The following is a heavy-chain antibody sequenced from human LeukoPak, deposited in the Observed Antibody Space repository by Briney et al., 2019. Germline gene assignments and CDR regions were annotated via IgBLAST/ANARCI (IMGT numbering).Heavy chain of an antibody. V-gene: IGHV4-4*07. CDR1: SGSISSYY. CDR2: IQRSWNT. J-gene: IGHJ4*02. Sequence: SETLSLTCTVSSGSISSYYWNWIRQPAGQGLELIGHIQRSWNTIYNPSLKSRVTMSVDKSKNQFSLKLTSVTAADTAVYYCARDEGSGWYDYWGQGTLVTVSS. D-gene: IGHD6-19*01. CDR3: ARDEGSGWYDY.